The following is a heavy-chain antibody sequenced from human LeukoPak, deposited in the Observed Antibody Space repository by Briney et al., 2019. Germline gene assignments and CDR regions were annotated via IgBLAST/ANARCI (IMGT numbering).Heavy chain of an antibody. V-gene: IGHV3-33*01. CDR3: ARDWADGPYYYGMGV. CDR2: IWYDGSNK. J-gene: IGHJ6*02. Sequence: GGSLRLSCAASGFTFSSYGMHWVRQAPGKGLEWVAVIWYDGSNKYYADSVKGRFTISRDNSKNTLYLQMNSLRAEDTAVYYCARDWADGPYYYGMGVWGQGTTVTVSS. CDR1: GFTFSSYG. D-gene: IGHD3-16*01.